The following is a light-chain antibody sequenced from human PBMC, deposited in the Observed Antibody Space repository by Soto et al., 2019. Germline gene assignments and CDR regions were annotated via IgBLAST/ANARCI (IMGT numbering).Light chain of an antibody. CDR3: QSYDSSMSGVV. V-gene: IGLV1-40*01. CDR2: GNS. J-gene: IGLJ2*01. CDR1: SSNIGAGYD. Sequence: QSVLTQTPSVSGAPGQRVTISCTGSSSNIGAGYDVHWYQQLPGTAPKLLIYGNSNRPSGVPDRFSGSKSGTSASLAITGHQPEDEADYYCQSYDSSMSGVVFGGGTKLTVL.